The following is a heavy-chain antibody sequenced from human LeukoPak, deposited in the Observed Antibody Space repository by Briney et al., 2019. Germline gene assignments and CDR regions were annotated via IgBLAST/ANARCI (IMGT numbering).Heavy chain of an antibody. CDR3: AILDCSSTSCYDS. D-gene: IGHD2-2*01. J-gene: IGHJ5*01. Sequence: ASVKVSCKASGYTFTGYYMHWVRQAPGQGLEWMGWINPNSGGTNYAQKFQGRVTMTRDTPISTAYMELSRLRSDDTAVYYCAILDCSSTSCYDSWGQGTPVTVSS. V-gene: IGHV1-2*02. CDR2: INPNSGGT. CDR1: GYTFTGYY.